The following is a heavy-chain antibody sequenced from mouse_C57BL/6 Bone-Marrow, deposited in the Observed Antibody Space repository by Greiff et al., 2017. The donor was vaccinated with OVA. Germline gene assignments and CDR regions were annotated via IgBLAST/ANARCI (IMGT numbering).Heavy chain of an antibody. CDR2: IDPSDSYT. CDR1: GYTFTSYW. Sequence: QVQLQQPGAELVRPGTSVKLSCKASGYTFTSYWMHWVKQRPGQGLEWIGVIDPSDSYTNYNQKFKGKATLTVYTSSRTAYMELSRLTSEDAAGYDCAGGYYAMDYWGQGTSVTVSS. V-gene: IGHV1-59*01. CDR3: AGGYYAMDY. J-gene: IGHJ4*01.